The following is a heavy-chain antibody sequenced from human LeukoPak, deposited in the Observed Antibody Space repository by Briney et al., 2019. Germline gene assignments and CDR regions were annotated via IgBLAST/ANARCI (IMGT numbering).Heavy chain of an antibody. CDR1: GFTVSSNY. J-gene: IGHJ4*02. CDR3: ARSPPTYYYDSSGYIDY. V-gene: IGHV3-53*01. D-gene: IGHD3-22*01. CDR2: IYSGGST. Sequence: GGSLRLSCAASGFTVSSNYMSWVRQAPGKGLEWVSVIYSGGSTYYADSVKGRFTISRDNSKNTLYLQMNSLRAEDTAVYYCARSPPTYYYDSSGYIDYWGQGTLVTVSS.